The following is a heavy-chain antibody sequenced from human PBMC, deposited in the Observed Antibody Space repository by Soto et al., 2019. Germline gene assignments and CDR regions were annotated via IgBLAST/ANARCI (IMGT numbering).Heavy chain of an antibody. CDR2: IYWDDDK. CDR3: AHARRIAARPRTYFDY. D-gene: IGHD6-6*01. J-gene: IGHJ4*02. CDR1: GFSLSTSGVG. V-gene: IGHV2-5*02. Sequence: QITLKESGPTLVKPTQTLTLTCTFSGFSLSTSGVGVGWIRQPPGRALEWLALIYWDDDKRYSPSLKSRLTITKDTSKNQVVLTMTNMDPVDTATYYCAHARRIAARPRTYFDYWGQGTLVTVSS.